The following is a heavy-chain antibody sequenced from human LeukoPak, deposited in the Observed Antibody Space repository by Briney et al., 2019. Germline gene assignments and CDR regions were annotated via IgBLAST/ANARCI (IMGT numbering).Heavy chain of an antibody. CDR3: ARANPTTMAGFDY. CDR1: GYTFTGYY. V-gene: IGHV1-2*02. CDR2: INPNSGGT. Sequence: ASVKVSCKASGYTFTGYYLHWVGQPPGKGLEWMGWINPNSGGTNYAQKFQGRVTMTRDTSISTAYMELSRLRSDDTAVYYCARANPTTMAGFDYWGQGTLVTVSS. D-gene: IGHD4/OR15-4a*01. J-gene: IGHJ4*02.